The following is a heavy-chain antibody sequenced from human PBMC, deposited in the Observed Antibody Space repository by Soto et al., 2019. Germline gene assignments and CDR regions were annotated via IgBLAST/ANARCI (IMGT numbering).Heavy chain of an antibody. CDR2: ISESGGST. V-gene: IGHV3-23*01. J-gene: IGHJ6*02. CDR3: AKDFPPTGPYYYYYYGMDV. Sequence: PGGSLRLSCAASGFTFSSYAMNWVRQAPGKGLECVSRISESGGSTYYADSVKGRFTISRDNSKNTLYLQMNSLRAEDTAVYYCAKDFPPTGPYYYYYYGMDVWGQGTTVTVSS. CDR1: GFTFSSYA. D-gene: IGHD3-9*01.